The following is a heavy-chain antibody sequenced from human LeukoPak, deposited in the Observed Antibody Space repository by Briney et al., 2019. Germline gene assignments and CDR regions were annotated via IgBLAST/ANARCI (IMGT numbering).Heavy chain of an antibody. CDR1: GYTFTSYG. CDR3: ARVHERWRLEN. J-gene: IGHJ4*02. V-gene: IGHV1-18*01. CDR2: ISVYNGNI. Sequence: GASVKVSCKASGYTFTSYGLSWVRRAPGQGLEWMGWISVYNGNINYAQKLQGRVTMTTDTSTSTAYMELRSLRSDDTAEYYCARVHERWRLENWDQGTLVTVSS. D-gene: IGHD5-24*01.